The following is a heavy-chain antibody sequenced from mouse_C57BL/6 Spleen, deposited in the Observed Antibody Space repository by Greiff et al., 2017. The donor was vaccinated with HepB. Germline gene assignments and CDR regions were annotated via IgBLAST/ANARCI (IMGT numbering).Heavy chain of an antibody. Sequence: EVKLMESGPELVKPGASVKISCKASGYSFTGYYMNWVKQSPEKSLEWIGEINPSTGGTTYNQKFKAKATLTVDKSSSTAYMQLKSLTSEDSAVYYCARGYYGTYFDYWGQGTTLTVSS. CDR3: ARGYYGTYFDY. J-gene: IGHJ2*01. D-gene: IGHD1-1*01. CDR1: GYSFTGYY. V-gene: IGHV1-42*01. CDR2: INPSTGGT.